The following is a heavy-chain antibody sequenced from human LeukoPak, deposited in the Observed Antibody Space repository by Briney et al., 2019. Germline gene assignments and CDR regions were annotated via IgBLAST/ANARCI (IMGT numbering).Heavy chain of an antibody. Sequence: PGGSLRLSCAASGFTFSSYSMNWIRQAPGKGLEWVSIITGSGGNSYYTDSVKGRFTLSRDNSKNTLFLQMNSLRAEDTAVYFCAKKSLWSGPFDYWGQGTLVTVFS. J-gene: IGHJ4*02. CDR1: GFTFSSYS. CDR2: ITGSGGNS. V-gene: IGHV3-23*01. D-gene: IGHD3-3*01. CDR3: AKKSLWSGPFDY.